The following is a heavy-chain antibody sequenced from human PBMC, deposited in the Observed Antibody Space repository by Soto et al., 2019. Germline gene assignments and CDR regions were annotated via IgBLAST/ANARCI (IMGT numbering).Heavy chain of an antibody. J-gene: IGHJ4*02. D-gene: IGHD6-19*01. CDR1: GFTFSNYA. CDR3: AKGSSGWNFDY. Sequence: GGSLRLSCAASGFTFSNYAMNWVRQAPGKGLEWVSAISGSGGSTYYADSVKGRFTISRDNSKNTLYVQMNSLRAEDTAVYYCAKGSSGWNFDYWGQGTLVTVSS. CDR2: ISGSGGST. V-gene: IGHV3-23*01.